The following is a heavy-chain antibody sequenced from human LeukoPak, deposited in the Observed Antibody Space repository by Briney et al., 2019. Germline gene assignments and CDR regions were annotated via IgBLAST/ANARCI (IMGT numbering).Heavy chain of an antibody. J-gene: IGHJ3*02. CDR1: GGSISSGGYY. D-gene: IGHD2-21*02. V-gene: IGHV4-31*03. CDR2: IYYSGST. CDR3: ASGDCGGDCLGAFDI. Sequence: SSQTLSLTCTVSGGSISSGGYYWSWIRQHPGKGLEWIGYIYYSGSTYYNPSLKSRVTISVDTSKNQFSLKLSSVTAADTAVYYCASGDCGGDCLGAFDIWGQGTMVTVSS.